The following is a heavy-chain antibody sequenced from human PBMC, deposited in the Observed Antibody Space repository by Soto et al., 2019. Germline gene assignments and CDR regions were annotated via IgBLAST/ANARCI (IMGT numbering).Heavy chain of an antibody. CDR1: GGTFSSYA. CDR3: ARDQEYYYDSSGSPTAAFDY. CDR2: IIPIFGTA. J-gene: IGHJ4*02. Sequence: SVKVSCKASGGTFSSYAISWVRQAPGQGLEWMGGIIPIFGTANYAQKFQGRVTITADESTSTAYMELSSLRSEDTAVYYCARDQEYYYDSSGSPTAAFDYWGQGTLVTVSS. D-gene: IGHD3-22*01. V-gene: IGHV1-69*13.